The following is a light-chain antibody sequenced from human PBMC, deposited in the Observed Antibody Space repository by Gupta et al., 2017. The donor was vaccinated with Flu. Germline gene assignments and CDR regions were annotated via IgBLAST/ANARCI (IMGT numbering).Light chain of an antibody. CDR2: QET. CDR3: PVWDRPKGGV. CDR1: KLTSKD. V-gene: IGLV3-1*01. Sequence: SYEVFQPPSVSVSPGEKASITCSGDKLTSKDVSWYQQKPGQAPLILCEQETKRPSGIPELCEGTKAGKNANMNSSGNEAIDGAYDYCPVWDRPKGGVLGGGTKVPGL. J-gene: IGLJ3*02.